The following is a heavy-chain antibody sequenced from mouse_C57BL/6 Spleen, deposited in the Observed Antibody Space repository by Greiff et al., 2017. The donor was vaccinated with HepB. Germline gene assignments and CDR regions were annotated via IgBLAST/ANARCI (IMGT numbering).Heavy chain of an antibody. Sequence: VQGVESGPELVKPGASVKISCKASGYAFSSSWMNWVKQRPGKGLEWIGRIYPGDGDTNYNGKFKGKATLTADKSSSTAYMQLSSLTSEDSAVYFCARSPSNSFDYWGQGTTLTVSS. CDR1: GYAFSSSW. CDR3: ARSPSNSFDY. D-gene: IGHD4-1*01. V-gene: IGHV1-82*01. CDR2: IYPGDGDT. J-gene: IGHJ2*01.